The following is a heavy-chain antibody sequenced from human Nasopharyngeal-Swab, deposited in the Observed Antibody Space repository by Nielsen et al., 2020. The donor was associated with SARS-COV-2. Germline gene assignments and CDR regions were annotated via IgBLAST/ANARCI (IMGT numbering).Heavy chain of an antibody. V-gene: IGHV4-39*07. J-gene: IGHJ6*02. CDR3: ARNEFWSGYYGTAEYYGLDV. D-gene: IGHD3-3*01. CDR1: GGSLNSINYY. CDR2: IYYSGSA. Sequence: SETLSLTCTVSGGSLNSINYYWGWIRQPPGKGLEWIGSIYYSGSAYYNPSLKSRVTISVDTSKNQFSLKLSSVTAADTAVYYCARNEFWSGYYGTAEYYGLDVWGQGTTVTVSS.